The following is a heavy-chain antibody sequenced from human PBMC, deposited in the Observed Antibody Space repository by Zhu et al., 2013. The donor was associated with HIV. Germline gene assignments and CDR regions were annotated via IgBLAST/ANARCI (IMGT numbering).Heavy chain of an antibody. CDR3: ARDADRSSAFGY. Sequence: QVQLVQSGPEAKKPGSSVKVSCKASGGTFTNSAISWVRQAPGQGLEWMGGIIPKFGTSNYAQTFQGRVTFTADESTSTTYMEVSSLRYEDTAVYYCARDADRSSAFGYWGQGTLVTVSS. D-gene: IGHD3-10*01. CDR2: IIPKFGTS. V-gene: IGHV1-69*01. CDR1: GGTFTNSA. J-gene: IGHJ4*02.